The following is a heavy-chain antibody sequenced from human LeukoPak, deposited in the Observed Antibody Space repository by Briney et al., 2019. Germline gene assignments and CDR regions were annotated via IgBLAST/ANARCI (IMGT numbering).Heavy chain of an antibody. Sequence: GASVKVSCKASGYTFTGYYMHWVRQAPGQGLEWMGWINPNSGGTNYAQKFQGRVTMTRDTSISTAYMELSTLRSDDTAVYYCARLPYRDGVAQDYWGQGTLVTVSP. CDR3: ARLPYRDGVAQDY. CDR1: GYTFTGYY. J-gene: IGHJ4*02. V-gene: IGHV1-2*02. D-gene: IGHD3-16*02. CDR2: INPNSGGT.